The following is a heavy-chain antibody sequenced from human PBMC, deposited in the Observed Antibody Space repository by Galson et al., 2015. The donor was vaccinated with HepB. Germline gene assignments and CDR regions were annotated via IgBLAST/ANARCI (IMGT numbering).Heavy chain of an antibody. CDR3: ARDPGIGYYDSSGALI. Sequence: SLRLSCAASGFTFSSYWMHWVRQAPGKGLVWVSRINSDGSSTSYADSVKGRFTISRDNAKNTLYLQMNSLRAEDTAVYYCARDPGIGYYDSSGALIWGQGTLVAVSS. CDR1: GFTFSSYW. CDR2: INSDGSST. V-gene: IGHV3-74*01. J-gene: IGHJ4*02. D-gene: IGHD3-22*01.